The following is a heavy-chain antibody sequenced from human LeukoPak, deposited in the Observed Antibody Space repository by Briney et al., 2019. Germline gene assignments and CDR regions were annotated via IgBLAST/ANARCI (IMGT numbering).Heavy chain of an antibody. CDR2: IYYSGST. V-gene: IGHV4-31*03. D-gene: IGHD1-26*01. Sequence: SETLSLTCTVSGGSISSGGYYWSWIRQHPGKGLEWIGYIYYSGSTYYNPSLKSRVTISLDTSKIHFSLKLSSVTAADTAVYYCARQPYILGAYYFDYWGQGTLVTVSS. CDR3: ARQPYILGAYYFDY. CDR1: GGSISSGGYY. J-gene: IGHJ4*02.